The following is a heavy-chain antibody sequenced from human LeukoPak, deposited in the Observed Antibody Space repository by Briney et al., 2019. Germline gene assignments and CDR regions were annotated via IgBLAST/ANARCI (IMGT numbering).Heavy chain of an antibody. CDR2: ISFDGSKK. V-gene: IGHV3-30*18. CDR1: GFTFSSFG. Sequence: PGGSLRLSCVGSGFTFSSFGMHWVRQAPGKGLEWVAVISFDGSKKYYADSVKGRFTISRDNSKNTLYLQMISLRAEDTAVYFCAKDVCGADCYGRSHHWGQGTLVTVSS. D-gene: IGHD2-21*02. CDR3: AKDVCGADCYGRSHH. J-gene: IGHJ1*01.